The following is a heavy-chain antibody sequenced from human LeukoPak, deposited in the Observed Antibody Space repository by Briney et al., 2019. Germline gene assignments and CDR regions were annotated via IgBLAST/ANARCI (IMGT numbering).Heavy chain of an antibody. D-gene: IGHD3/OR15-3a*01. CDR1: GFTFSSYS. CDR3: AREGPWTADYGMDV. J-gene: IGHJ6*02. V-gene: IGHV3-21*01. CDR2: ISSSSSYI. Sequence: GGSLRLSCAASGFTFSSYSMNWVRQAPGKGLEWVSSISSSSSYIYYADSVKGRFTISRDNAKNSLYLQMNSLRAEDTAVHYCAREGPWTADYGMDVWGQGTTVTVSS.